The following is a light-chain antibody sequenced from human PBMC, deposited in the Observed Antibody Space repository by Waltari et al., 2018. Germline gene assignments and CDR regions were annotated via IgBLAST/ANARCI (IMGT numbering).Light chain of an antibody. CDR3: KQLSNWPPGRT. Sequence: EIVLTQSPATLSLSPGERATLSCRANQSLDNYLAWYQQKPGLTPMLLIFDASNRATGVPVRFSGSGSGTDFTLTINSLEPEDFAVYYCKQLSNWPPGRTFGGGTKVEVK. V-gene: IGKV3-11*01. CDR1: QSLDNY. J-gene: IGKJ4*01. CDR2: DAS.